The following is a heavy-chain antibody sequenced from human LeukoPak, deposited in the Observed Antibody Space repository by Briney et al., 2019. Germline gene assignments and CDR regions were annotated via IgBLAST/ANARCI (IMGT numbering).Heavy chain of an antibody. CDR3: ARGQQITGTTLDYYPYMDV. CDR2: ISSSGSTI. Sequence: GGSLRLSCAASGFTFSSYEMNWVRQAPGKGLEWVSYISSSGSTIYYADSVKGRFTISRDNSKNTLYLQMNSLRAEDTAVYYCARGQQITGTTLDYYPYMDVWGKGTSVTVSS. CDR1: GFTFSSYE. D-gene: IGHD1-20*01. J-gene: IGHJ6*03. V-gene: IGHV3-48*03.